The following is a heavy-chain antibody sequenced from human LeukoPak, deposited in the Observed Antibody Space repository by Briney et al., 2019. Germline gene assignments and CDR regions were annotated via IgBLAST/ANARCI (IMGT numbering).Heavy chain of an antibody. Sequence: SETLSLTCTVSGGSISSYYWSWIRQPPGKGLEWIGYIYYSGSTNYNPSLKSRVTISVDTSKNQFSLKLSSVTAADTAVYYCAREKQRDGYIESDYWGQRTLGTVSS. CDR2: IYYSGST. CDR3: AREKQRDGYIESDY. V-gene: IGHV4-59*01. J-gene: IGHJ4*02. CDR1: GGSISSYY. D-gene: IGHD5-24*01.